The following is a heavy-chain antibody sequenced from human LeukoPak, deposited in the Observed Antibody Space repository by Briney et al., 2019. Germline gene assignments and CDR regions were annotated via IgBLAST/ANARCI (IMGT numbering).Heavy chain of an antibody. D-gene: IGHD1-26*01. Sequence: GSLRLSCAASCFTFSSYWFSLVRQAPGKGLEWVASIEQDGSQKYYVDSVRGRFTISRDNAKNSVYLQTNSLRVEDTAVYYCARNSGSNPFDYWGQGTLATVSS. CDR3: ARNSGSNPFDY. CDR1: CFTFSSYW. J-gene: IGHJ4*02. CDR2: IEQDGSQK. V-gene: IGHV3-7*01.